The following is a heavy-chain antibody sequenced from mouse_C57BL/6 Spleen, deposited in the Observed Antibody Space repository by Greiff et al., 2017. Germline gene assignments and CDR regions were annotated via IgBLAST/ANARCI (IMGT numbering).Heavy chain of an antibody. V-gene: IGHV5-4*01. J-gene: IGHJ2*01. D-gene: IGHD3-2*02. CDR3: ARDRTAQATYYFDY. Sequence: EVKLVESGGGLVKPGGSLKLSCAASGFTFSSYAMSWVRQTPEKRLEWVATISDGGSYTYYPDNVKGRFTISRDNAKNNLYLQMSHRKSEDTAMYYCARDRTAQATYYFDYWGQGTTLTVSS. CDR2: ISDGGSYT. CDR1: GFTFSSYA.